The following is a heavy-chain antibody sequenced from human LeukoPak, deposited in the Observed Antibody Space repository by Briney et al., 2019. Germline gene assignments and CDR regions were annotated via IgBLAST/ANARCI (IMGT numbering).Heavy chain of an antibody. CDR1: GLTFSVSP. V-gene: IGHV3-73*01. CDR3: SSKSSPSCWYFDL. J-gene: IGHJ2*01. CDR2: IRSKANLYAT. Sequence: GGSLKLSCASSGLTFSVSPMHWVRQASGKGLEWVGRIRSKANLYATTYAASVRGRFSISRDDSKNTAYLQMNSLQTEDTAVYFCSSKSSPSCWYFDLWGRGTLVTVSS.